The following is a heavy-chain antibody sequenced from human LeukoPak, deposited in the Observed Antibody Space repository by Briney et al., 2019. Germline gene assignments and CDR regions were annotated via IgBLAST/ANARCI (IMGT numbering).Heavy chain of an antibody. Sequence: GGSLSLSWLASRFTISTYAMMWVRPAPGKGLEWVSYISSSGSTIYYADSVKGRFTISRDIAKNSLYLQMNSLRGEDTAVYYCSRDGGTNWDLDFWGQGTLVTVSS. CDR2: ISSSGSTI. CDR1: RFTISTYA. J-gene: IGHJ4*02. D-gene: IGHD1-1*01. CDR3: SRDGGTNWDLDF. V-gene: IGHV3-48*01.